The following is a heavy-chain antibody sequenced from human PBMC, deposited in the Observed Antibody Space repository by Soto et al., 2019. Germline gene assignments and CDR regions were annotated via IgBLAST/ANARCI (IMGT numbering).Heavy chain of an antibody. D-gene: IGHD2-15*01. CDR2: ISGRGGST. CDR1: GFTFSSYA. Sequence: GGSLRLSCAASGFTFSSYAMSWVRQAPGKGREWVSAISGRGGSTYYADYVKGPFTISRDNSKNTLYMQMNSLRAEDTAVYYCANARVVVAESDYWGQGTLVTVSS. CDR3: ANARVVVAESDY. J-gene: IGHJ4*02. V-gene: IGHV3-23*01.